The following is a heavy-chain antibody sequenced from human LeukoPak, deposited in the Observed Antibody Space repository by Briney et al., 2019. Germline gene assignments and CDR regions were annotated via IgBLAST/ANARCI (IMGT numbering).Heavy chain of an antibody. CDR2: IRHDGSVK. D-gene: IGHD3-9*01. Sequence: PGGSLRLSCAASGFTFRNYWMIWVRQAPGRGLEWVANIRHDGSVKNYLDSVRGRFTISRDNAKNSLYLQMDSLRAEDTGVYYCTTDFAPTDTTWTATVYYGAFDIWGRGTMVTVSS. J-gene: IGHJ3*02. V-gene: IGHV3-7*04. CDR1: GFTFRNYW. CDR3: TTDFAPTDTTWTATVYYGAFDI.